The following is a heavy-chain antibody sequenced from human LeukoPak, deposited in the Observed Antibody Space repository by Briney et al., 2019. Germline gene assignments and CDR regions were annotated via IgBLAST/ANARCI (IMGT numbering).Heavy chain of an antibody. D-gene: IGHD3-9*01. V-gene: IGHV3-48*04. J-gene: IGHJ5*02. CDR1: GFTFSSYS. CDR3: ARDAQYYDILTGSSNWFDP. Sequence: PGGSLRLSCAASGFTFSSYSMNWVRQAPGKGLEWVSYISSSSSTIYYADSVKGRFTISRDNAKNSLYLQMNSLRAEDTAVYYCARDAQYYDILTGSSNWFDPWGQGTLVTVSS. CDR2: ISSSSSTI.